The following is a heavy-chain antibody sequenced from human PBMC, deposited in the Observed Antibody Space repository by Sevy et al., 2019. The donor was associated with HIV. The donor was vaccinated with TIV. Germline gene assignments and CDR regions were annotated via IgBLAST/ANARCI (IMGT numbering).Heavy chain of an antibody. J-gene: IGHJ4*02. CDR3: VREGLGGFSYSLDC. CDR2: MKDDGSEK. V-gene: IGHV3-7*01. Sequence: GGSLRLSCAASGFTFSSYWMSWVRQAPGKGLEWVATMKDDGSEKYYVDSVKGRFTISRDNAKNSLYVQMNSLRAEDTAVYYCVREGLGGFSYSLDCWVQGTLVTVSS. D-gene: IGHD5-18*01. CDR1: GFTFSSYW.